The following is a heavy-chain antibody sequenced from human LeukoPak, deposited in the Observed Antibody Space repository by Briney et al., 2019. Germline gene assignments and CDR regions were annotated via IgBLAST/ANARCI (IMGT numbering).Heavy chain of an antibody. D-gene: IGHD2-2*01. CDR2: INPNSGGT. J-gene: IGHJ6*02. CDR1: GYTFTGYY. CDR3: ASQLLYYYYGMDV. V-gene: IGHV1-2*02. Sequence: GASVKVSCKASGYTFTGYYMHWVRQAPGQGLEWMGWINPNSGGTNYAQKFRGRVTMTRDTSISTAYMELSRLRSDDTAVYYCASQLLYYYYGMDVWGQGTTVTVSS.